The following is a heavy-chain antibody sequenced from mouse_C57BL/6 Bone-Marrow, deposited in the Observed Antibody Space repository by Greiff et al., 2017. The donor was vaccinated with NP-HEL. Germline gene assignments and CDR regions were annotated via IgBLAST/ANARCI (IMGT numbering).Heavy chain of an antibody. V-gene: IGHV5-17*01. CDR3: ARATTVAYYAMDY. CDR1: GFTFSDYG. CDR2: ISSGSSTF. J-gene: IGHJ4*01. D-gene: IGHD1-1*01. Sequence: EVQLQESGGGLVKPGGSLKLSCAASGFTFSDYGMHWVRQAPEKGLEWVAYISSGSSTFYYADTVTGRFTISRDNAKNTLFLQMTSLRSEDTAMYYCARATTVAYYAMDYWGQGTSVTVSS.